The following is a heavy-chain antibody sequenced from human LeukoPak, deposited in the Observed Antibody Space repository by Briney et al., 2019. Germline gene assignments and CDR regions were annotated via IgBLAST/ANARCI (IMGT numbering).Heavy chain of an antibody. D-gene: IGHD6-13*01. CDR1: GYSISSGYY. CDR3: ARAYHSSWYLNWFDP. Sequence: PSETLSLTCTVSGYSISSGYYWGWIRQPPGKGLEWIGSIYHSGSTYYNPSLKSRVTISVDTSKNQFSLKLSSVTAADTAVYYCARAYHSSWYLNWFDPWGQGTLVTVSS. V-gene: IGHV4-38-2*02. CDR2: IYHSGST. J-gene: IGHJ5*02.